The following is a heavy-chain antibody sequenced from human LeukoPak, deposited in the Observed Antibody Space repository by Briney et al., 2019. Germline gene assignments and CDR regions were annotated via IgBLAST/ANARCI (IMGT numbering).Heavy chain of an antibody. CDR2: IYASGST. J-gene: IGHJ4*02. D-gene: IGHD6-13*01. V-gene: IGHV4-4*09. Sequence: SETLSLTCTVSGGSISSYYWSWIRQSPGKGLAWIGYIYASGSTYYNPSLKSRVTMSGDTSKNQFSLNLSSVTAADTAVYYCARVTSSSWFEGYFDYWGQGTLVTVSS. CDR1: GGSISSYY. CDR3: ARVTSSSWFEGYFDY.